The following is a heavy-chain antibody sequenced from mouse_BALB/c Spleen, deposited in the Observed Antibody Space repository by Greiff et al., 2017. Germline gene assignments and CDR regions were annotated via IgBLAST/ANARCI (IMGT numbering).Heavy chain of an antibody. J-gene: IGHJ3*01. V-gene: IGHV5-4*02. Sequence: EVQLVESGGGLVKPGGSLKLSCAASGFTFSDYYMYWVRQTPEKRLEWVATISDGGSYTYYPDSVKGRFTISRDNAKNNLYLQMSSLKSEDTAMYYCARGGYDYDGRGFAYWGQGTLVTVSA. CDR2: ISDGGSYT. D-gene: IGHD2-4*01. CDR1: GFTFSDYY. CDR3: ARGGYDYDGRGFAY.